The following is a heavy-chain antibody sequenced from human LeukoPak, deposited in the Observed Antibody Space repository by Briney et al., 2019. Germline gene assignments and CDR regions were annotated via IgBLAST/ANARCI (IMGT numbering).Heavy chain of an antibody. V-gene: IGHV4-39*01. CDR3: ARQSSYSSGWYFDY. J-gene: IGHJ4*02. D-gene: IGHD6-19*01. CDR2: MYYSGSA. CDR1: GGSVSDSRYY. Sequence: SETLSLTCTVSGGSVSDSRYYWGSIRQPPGKGLDWIGNMYYSGSANYYPSLKSRVTISIDTSKNQFSLKLSSVTAADTAVYYCARQSSYSSGWYFDYWGQGTLVTVSS.